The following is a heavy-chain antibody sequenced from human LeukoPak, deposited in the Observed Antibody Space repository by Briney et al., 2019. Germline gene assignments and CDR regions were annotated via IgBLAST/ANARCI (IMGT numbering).Heavy chain of an antibody. Sequence: SETLSLTCTVSGGSISSYYWSWIRQPPGKGLEWIGYIYYSGSTNYNPPLKSRVTISVDTSKNQFSLKLSSVTAADTAVYYCAREGWRDSSGYPDYWGQGTLVTVSS. CDR2: IYYSGST. CDR1: GGSISSYY. V-gene: IGHV4-59*01. J-gene: IGHJ4*02. D-gene: IGHD3-22*01. CDR3: AREGWRDSSGYPDY.